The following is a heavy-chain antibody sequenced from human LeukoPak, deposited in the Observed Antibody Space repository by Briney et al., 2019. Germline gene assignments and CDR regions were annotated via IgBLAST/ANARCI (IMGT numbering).Heavy chain of an antibody. D-gene: IGHD1-7*01. J-gene: IGHJ3*02. CDR2: ISAYNGNT. V-gene: IGHV1-18*01. CDR1: GYTFTSYG. CDR3: ASRYNWNYGHDAFDI. Sequence: GASVKVSCKASGYTFTSYGISWVRQAPGQGLEWMGWISAYNGNTNYAQKLQGRVTMTTDTSTSTAYMELRSLRSDDTAVYYCASRYNWNYGHDAFDIWGQGTMVTVSS.